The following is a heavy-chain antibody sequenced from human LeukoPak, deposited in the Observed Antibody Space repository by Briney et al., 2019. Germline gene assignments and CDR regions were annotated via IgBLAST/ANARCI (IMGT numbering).Heavy chain of an antibody. Sequence: GASVKVSCKASGGTFSSYAISWVRQAPGQGLEWMGGIIPIFGTANYAQKFQGRVTITTDESTSTAYMELSSLRSEDTAVYYCATVTESVVPAAFDYWGQGTLVTVSS. CDR3: ATVTESVVPAAFDY. CDR2: IIPIFGTA. D-gene: IGHD2-2*01. CDR1: GGTFSSYA. J-gene: IGHJ4*02. V-gene: IGHV1-69*05.